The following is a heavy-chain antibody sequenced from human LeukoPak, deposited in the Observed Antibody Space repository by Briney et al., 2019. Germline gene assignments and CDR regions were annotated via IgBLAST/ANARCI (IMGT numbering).Heavy chain of an antibody. CDR3: AKGTGYSSGPFDY. V-gene: IGHV3-9*01. CDR2: ISWNSGSI. Sequence: SGGSLRLSCAASGFTFDDYAMHWVRQAPGKGLEWVSGISWNSGSIGYADSVKGRFTISRDNAKNSLDLQMNSLRAEDTALYYCAKGTGYSSGPFDYWGQGTLVTVSS. D-gene: IGHD6-19*01. J-gene: IGHJ4*02. CDR1: GFTFDDYA.